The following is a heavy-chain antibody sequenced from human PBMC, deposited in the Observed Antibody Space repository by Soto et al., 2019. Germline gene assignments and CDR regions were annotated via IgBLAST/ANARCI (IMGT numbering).Heavy chain of an antibody. CDR1: GFSFSSYW. J-gene: IGHJ4*02. CDR3: TRPHSSSSGLDY. Sequence: GGSLRLSCAASGFSFSSYWMHWVRQAPGKGLVWVSRINTDGSTTTYADNVKGRFTISRDNAKNTLWLQMNSLRAEDTAVYYCTRPHSSSSGLDYWGQGTLVTVSS. V-gene: IGHV3-74*01. D-gene: IGHD6-6*01. CDR2: INTDGSTT.